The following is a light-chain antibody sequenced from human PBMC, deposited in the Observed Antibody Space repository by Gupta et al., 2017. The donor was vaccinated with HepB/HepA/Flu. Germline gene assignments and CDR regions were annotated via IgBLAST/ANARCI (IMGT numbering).Light chain of an antibody. CDR2: AAS. CDR1: QGISSY. Sequence: AIRMTQSPSSFSASTGDRVTITCRASQGISSYLAWYQQKPGKAPKLLIYAASTLQRGVPSRFSGSGSGTDFTLTISCLQSEDFATYYCQQYYSYPPMLTFGGGTKVEIK. CDR3: QQYYSYPPMLT. V-gene: IGKV1-8*01. J-gene: IGKJ4*01.